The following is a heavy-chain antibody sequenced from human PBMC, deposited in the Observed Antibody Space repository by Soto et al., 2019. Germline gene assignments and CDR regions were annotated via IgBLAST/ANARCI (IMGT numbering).Heavy chain of an antibody. V-gene: IGHV3-21*01. CDR2: ISSSSSYI. Sequence: PGGSLRLSCAASGFTFSSYSMNWVRQAPGKGLEWVSSISSSSSYIYYADSVKGRFTISRDNAKNSLYLQMNSLRAEDTAVYYCARGSSLQWELLYYWGQGTLVTVSS. J-gene: IGHJ4*02. CDR3: ARGSSLQWELLYY. D-gene: IGHD1-26*01. CDR1: GFTFSSYS.